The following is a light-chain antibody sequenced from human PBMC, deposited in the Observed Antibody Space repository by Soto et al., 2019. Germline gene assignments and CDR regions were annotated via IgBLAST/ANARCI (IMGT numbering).Light chain of an antibody. CDR1: QSISTN. CDR2: DAF. Sequence: EIVLTQSPGTLSLSPGERATLSCRASQSISTNLVWYQHKAGQAPRLLIYDAFKRATGVPARFRGTGSGTDFTLTIGILETEDFAVYYCQQRYAWPPITFGQGTRLEIK. V-gene: IGKV3-11*01. J-gene: IGKJ5*01. CDR3: QQRYAWPPIT.